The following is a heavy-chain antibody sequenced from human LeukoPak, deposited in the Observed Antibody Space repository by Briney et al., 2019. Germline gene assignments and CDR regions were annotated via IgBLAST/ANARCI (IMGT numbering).Heavy chain of an antibody. D-gene: IGHD6-19*01. CDR3: ARAYRSAVAGSSKVWFDP. CDR1: GGSISSYY. V-gene: IGHV4-59*01. CDR2: IYYSGST. J-gene: IGHJ5*02. Sequence: SETLSLTCTVSGGSISSYYWSWIRQPPGKGLEWIGYIYYSGSTNYNPSLKSRVTISVDTSKNQFSLKLSSVTAADTAVYYCARAYRSAVAGSSKVWFDPWGQGTLVTVSS.